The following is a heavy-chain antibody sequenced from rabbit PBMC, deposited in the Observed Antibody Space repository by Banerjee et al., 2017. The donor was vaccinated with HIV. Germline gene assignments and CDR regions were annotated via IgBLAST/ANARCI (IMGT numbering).Heavy chain of an antibody. Sequence: QSLEESGGDLVKPGSSLTLTCTASGIDFSGAYYMCWVRQAPGKGLDWIACIYTGSGSTWYASWAKGRFTISSTSSTTMTLQMTRLTAAHTATHFCASSVTGYTSGGCNLWSPGTLVSV. J-gene: IGHJ4*01. V-gene: IGHV1S40*01. CDR3: ASSVTGYTSGGCNL. CDR1: GIDFSGAYY. D-gene: IGHD7-1*01. CDR2: IYTGSGST.